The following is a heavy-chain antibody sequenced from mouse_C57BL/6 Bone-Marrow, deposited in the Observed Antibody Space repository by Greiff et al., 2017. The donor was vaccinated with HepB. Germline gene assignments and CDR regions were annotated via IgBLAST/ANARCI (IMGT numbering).Heavy chain of an antibody. Sequence: EVKLVESGGGLVQPGGSMKLSCVASGFTFSNYWMNWVRQSPEKGLEWVAQIRLKSDNYATHYAESVKGRFTISRDDSKSSVYLQMNNLRAEDSGIYYCTHSYGSPMDYWGQGTSVTVSS. V-gene: IGHV6-3*01. D-gene: IGHD1-1*01. J-gene: IGHJ4*01. CDR1: GFTFSNYW. CDR3: THSYGSPMDY. CDR2: IRLKSDNYAT.